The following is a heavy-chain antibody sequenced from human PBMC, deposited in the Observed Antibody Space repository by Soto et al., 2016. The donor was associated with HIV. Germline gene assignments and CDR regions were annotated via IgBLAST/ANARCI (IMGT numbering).Heavy chain of an antibody. CDR2: INPNSGGT. CDR1: GYTFTGYY. D-gene: IGHD3-16*02. V-gene: IGHV1-2*02. J-gene: IGHJ6*03. Sequence: QVQLVQSGAEVKKPGASVKVSCKASGYTFTGYYMHWVRQAPGQGLEWMGWINPNSGGTNYAQKFQGRVTMTRDTSISTAYMELSRLRSDDTAVYYCARDVKLVDDYVWGSYPDYYYYMDVWGKGTTVTVSS. CDR3: ARDVKLVDDYVWGSYPDYYYYMDV.